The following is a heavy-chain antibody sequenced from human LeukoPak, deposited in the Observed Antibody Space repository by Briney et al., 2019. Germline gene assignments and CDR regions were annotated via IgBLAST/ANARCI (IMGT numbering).Heavy chain of an antibody. CDR2: IHTDQTIQ. CDR3: GYYNSGSYSTPDS. CDR1: GFTFSGFG. D-gene: IGHD3-10*01. J-gene: IGHJ5*01. Sequence: TGGSLRLSCAAFGFTFSGFGMHWVRQAPGKGLEWVAYIHTDQTIQYYADSVKGRFTISRDNSKNTLYLQMKTLRSEDTAVYYCGYYNSGSYSTPDSWGQGTQVTVSS. V-gene: IGHV3-30*02.